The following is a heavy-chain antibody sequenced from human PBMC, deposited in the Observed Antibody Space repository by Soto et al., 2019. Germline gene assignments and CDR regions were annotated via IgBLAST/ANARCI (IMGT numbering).Heavy chain of an antibody. V-gene: IGHV4-34*01. Sequence: KPSETLSLTCAVYGGSFSGYYWSWIRQPPGKGLEWIGEINHSGSTNYNPSLKSRVTISVDTSKNQFSLKLSSVTAADTAVYYCARRGDIVVVVAASYYFDYWGQGTLVTVSS. D-gene: IGHD2-15*01. CDR1: GGSFSGYY. J-gene: IGHJ4*02. CDR2: INHSGST. CDR3: ARRGDIVVVVAASYYFDY.